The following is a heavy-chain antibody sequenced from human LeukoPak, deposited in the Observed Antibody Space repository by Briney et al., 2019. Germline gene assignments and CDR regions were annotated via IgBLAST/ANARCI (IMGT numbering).Heavy chain of an antibody. CDR2: ISAYNGNT. CDR3: AREAVDYDYVWGSYRYGAERDAFDI. Sequence: ASVKVSCKASGYTFTSYGISWVRQAPGQGLEWMGWISAYNGNTNYAQKLQGRVTMTTDTSTSTAYMELRSLRSDDTAVYYCAREAVDYDYVWGSYRYGAERDAFDIWGQGTMVTVSS. J-gene: IGHJ3*02. V-gene: IGHV1-18*01. D-gene: IGHD3-16*02. CDR1: GYTFTSYG.